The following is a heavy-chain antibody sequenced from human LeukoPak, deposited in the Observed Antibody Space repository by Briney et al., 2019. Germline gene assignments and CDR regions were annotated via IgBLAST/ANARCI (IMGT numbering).Heavy chain of an antibody. CDR3: ARGSYDFWSDPDAFDI. CDR1: GGSISSGDYY. V-gene: IGHV4-30-4*08. D-gene: IGHD3-3*01. J-gene: IGHJ3*02. Sequence: SETLSLTRPVSGGSISSGDYYWSWIRQPPGKGLEWIGYIYYSGSTYYNPSLKSRVTISVDTSKNQFSLKLSSVTAADTAVYYCARGSYDFWSDPDAFDIWGQGTMVTVSS. CDR2: IYYSGST.